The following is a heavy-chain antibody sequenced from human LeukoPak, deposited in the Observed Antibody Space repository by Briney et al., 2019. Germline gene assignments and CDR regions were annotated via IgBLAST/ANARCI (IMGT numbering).Heavy chain of an antibody. V-gene: IGHV4-61*05. CDR2: ISASGGT. D-gene: IGHD7-27*01. CDR1: GGSISSSSYY. Sequence: SETLSLTCTVSGGSISSSSYYWGWIRQPPGKAPEWIGYISASGGTLQNPSLSSRVTVSLDTSKTQFSLKLTSVTAADTAVYYCARYELGGGAYDIWGQGTLVTVSS. CDR3: ARYELGGGAYDI. J-gene: IGHJ3*02.